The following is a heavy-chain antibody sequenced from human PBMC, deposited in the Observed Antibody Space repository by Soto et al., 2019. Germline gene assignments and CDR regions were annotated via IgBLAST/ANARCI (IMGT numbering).Heavy chain of an antibody. Sequence: GGSLRLSCAGSGFTFINYAMTWVRQAPGKGLEWVSSISNRGSDAYYVDSVKGRFTISRDNSKNTLYLQMNSLRAEDTAVYYCAKDTYSSSWYFWGQGTLVTVSS. CDR1: GFTFINYA. V-gene: IGHV3-23*01. D-gene: IGHD6-13*01. CDR3: AKDTYSSSWYF. CDR2: ISNRGSDA. J-gene: IGHJ4*02.